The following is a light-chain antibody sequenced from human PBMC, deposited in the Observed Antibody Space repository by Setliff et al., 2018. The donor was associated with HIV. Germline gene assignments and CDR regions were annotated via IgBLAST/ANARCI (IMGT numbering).Light chain of an antibody. J-gene: IGKJ1*01. CDR2: RAS. CDR3: QQCDDSREWT. Sequence: EIVLTQSPGTLSLSPGERATLSCRASQSITNNFLGWYQQKPGQAPRLLIFRASERAFGIPDRFMGSGSGTDFTLTISRLEPEDFAVYYCQQCDDSREWTFGQGTKVDIK. CDR1: QSITNNF. V-gene: IGKV3-20*01.